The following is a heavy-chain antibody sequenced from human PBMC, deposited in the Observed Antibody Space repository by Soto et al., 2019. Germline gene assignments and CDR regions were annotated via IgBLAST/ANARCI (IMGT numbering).Heavy chain of an antibody. CDR2: MQPSTGRT. D-gene: IGHD3-16*01. CDR3: ARGVIAGVDY. CDR1: GYSFTSLD. V-gene: IGHV1-8*01. Sequence: QVQLVQSGAEVREPGASVKVSCKASGYSFTSLDINWVRQTAGQGLEWMGWMQPSTGRTGYAQKFQGRVTMTRDTSRNTAYMELTTLTSDDTAFYYCARGVIAGVDYWGQGTLVTVSS. J-gene: IGHJ4*02.